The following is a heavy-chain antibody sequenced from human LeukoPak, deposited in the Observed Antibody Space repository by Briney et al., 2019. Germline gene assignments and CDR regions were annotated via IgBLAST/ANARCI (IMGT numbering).Heavy chain of an antibody. V-gene: IGHV3-53*01. D-gene: IGHD1-26*01. CDR2: IYSGGCT. CDR1: GFTFSSYA. Sequence: GGSLRLSCAASGFTFSSYAMSWVRQAPGKGLEWVSIIYSGGCTFYADSVKGRFTISRDNSKNTLYLQMNSLRAEDTAVYYCARGGSYLSAFDIWGQGTMVTVSS. CDR3: ARGGSYLSAFDI. J-gene: IGHJ3*02.